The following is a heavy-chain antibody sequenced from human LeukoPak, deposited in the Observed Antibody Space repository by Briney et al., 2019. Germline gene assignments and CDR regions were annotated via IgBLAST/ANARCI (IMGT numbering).Heavy chain of an antibody. CDR3: ARFSRYSSGWYVPFFDY. D-gene: IGHD6-19*01. V-gene: IGHV4-34*01. CDR2: INHSGST. J-gene: IGHJ4*02. CDR1: GGSFSGYY. Sequence: SETLSLTCAVYGGSFSGYYWSWIRQPPGKGLEWIGEINHSGSTNYNPSLKSRVTISVDTSKNQFSLKLSSVTAADTAVYYCARFSRYSSGWYVPFFDYWSQGTLVTVSS.